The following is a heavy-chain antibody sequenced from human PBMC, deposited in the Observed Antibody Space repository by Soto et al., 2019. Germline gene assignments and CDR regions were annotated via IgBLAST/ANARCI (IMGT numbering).Heavy chain of an antibody. J-gene: IGHJ6*02. Sequence: QVQLVESGGGVVQPGRSLRLSCAASGFTLNTYGMHWVRQAPGKWLEWVAVISYDGSNEYYADSVKGRFTISRDNSKNTLYLQMDSLRAEDTAVYYCAKGREQQWVRIDLDVWGQGTTVTVSS. CDR1: GFTLNTYG. CDR3: AKGREQQWVRIDLDV. CDR2: ISYDGSNE. V-gene: IGHV3-30*18. D-gene: IGHD6-13*01.